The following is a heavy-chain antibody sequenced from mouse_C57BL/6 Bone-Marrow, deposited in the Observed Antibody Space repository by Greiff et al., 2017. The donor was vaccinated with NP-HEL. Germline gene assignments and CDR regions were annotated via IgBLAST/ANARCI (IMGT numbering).Heavy chain of an antibody. V-gene: IGHV1-26*01. CDR2: INPNNGGT. J-gene: IGHJ3*01. CDR1: GYTFTDYY. Sequence: VQLQQSGPELVKPGASVKISCKASGYTFTDYYMNWVKQSHGKSLEWIGDINPNNGGTSYNQKFKGKATLTVDKSSSTAYMELRSLTSEDSAVYYCASLLPFAYWGQGTLVTVSA. CDR3: ASLLPFAY.